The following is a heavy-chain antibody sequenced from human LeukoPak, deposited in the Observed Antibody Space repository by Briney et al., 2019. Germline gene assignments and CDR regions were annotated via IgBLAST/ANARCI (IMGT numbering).Heavy chain of an antibody. CDR1: GESFSGYY. Sequence: SETLSLTCAVYGESFSGYYWSWIRQPPGKGLEWIGEINHSGSTNYNPSLKSRVTISVDTSKNQFSLKLSSVTAADTAVYYCARGPPVLRFLEWFPKGLDYWGQGTLVTVSS. CDR3: ARGPPVLRFLEWFPKGLDY. CDR2: INHSGST. D-gene: IGHD3-3*01. J-gene: IGHJ4*02. V-gene: IGHV4-34*01.